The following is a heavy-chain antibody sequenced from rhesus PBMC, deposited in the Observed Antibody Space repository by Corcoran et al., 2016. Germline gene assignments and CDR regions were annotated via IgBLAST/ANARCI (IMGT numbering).Heavy chain of an antibody. CDR1: GGSISDSYR. CDR2: IYGSSTST. Sequence: QVQLQESGPGLVKPSETLSLTCAVSGGSISDSYRWSWIRQHPGKGLEWIGYIYGSSTSTNYNPSLKSRVTLSKDTSKNQFAVKLSSVTVADTAVYYCARDRIYYYFDYWGQGVLVTVSS. V-gene: IGHV4S10*01. D-gene: IGHD2-2*01. CDR3: ARDRIYYYFDY. J-gene: IGHJ4*01.